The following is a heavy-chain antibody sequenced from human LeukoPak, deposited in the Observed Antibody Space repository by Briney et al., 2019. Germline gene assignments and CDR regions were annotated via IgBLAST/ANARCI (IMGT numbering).Heavy chain of an antibody. V-gene: IGHV5-51*01. CDR1: GYSFTSYW. CDR3: ARLNSGNDSTDAFDI. J-gene: IGHJ3*02. CDR2: IYPGDSDT. D-gene: IGHD5-12*01. Sequence: GESLKISCKGSGYSFTSYWIGWVRQMPGKGLERRGIIYPGDSDTRYSPSFQGQVTISADKSISTAYLQWSSLKASDTAMYYCARLNSGNDSTDAFDIWGQGTMVTVSS.